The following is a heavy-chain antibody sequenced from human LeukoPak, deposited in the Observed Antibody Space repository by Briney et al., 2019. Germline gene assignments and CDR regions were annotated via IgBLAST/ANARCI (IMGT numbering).Heavy chain of an antibody. J-gene: IGHJ4*02. V-gene: IGHV3-49*04. CDR2: IRSKVYGGTT. CDR1: GFTFGDCA. CDR3: TRDQTPYY. Sequence: SGGSLRLSCTASGFTFGDCAISWVRQAPGKGLEWVGFIRSKVYGGTTDYAASVKDRFTISRDDSNSIAYLEMDSLKTDDTAVYYCTRDQTPYYWGQGTLVTVSS.